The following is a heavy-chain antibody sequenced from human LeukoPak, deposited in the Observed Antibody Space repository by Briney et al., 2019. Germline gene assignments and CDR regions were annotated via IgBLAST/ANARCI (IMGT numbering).Heavy chain of an antibody. V-gene: IGHV3-7*03. CDR3: ARGGGLDV. CDR2: INHNGNVN. J-gene: IGHJ6*02. D-gene: IGHD3-16*01. CDR1: GFTFSSYW. Sequence: GGSLRLSCTASGFTFSSYWMSWVRQAPGKGLEWVASINHNGNVNYYVDSVKGRFTISRDNAKNSLYLQMSNLRAEDTAVYFCARGGGLDVWGQGATVTVSS.